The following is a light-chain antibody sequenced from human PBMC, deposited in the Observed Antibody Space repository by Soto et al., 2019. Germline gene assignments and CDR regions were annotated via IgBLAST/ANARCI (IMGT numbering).Light chain of an antibody. J-gene: IGLJ1*01. CDR1: SRDVGTYSL. Sequence: QSALTQPAPVSGSPGQSITISCAGTSRDVGTYSLVSWYQQHPGKAPKLMIYEGSKRPSGVSNRFSGSKSGNTASLTISGLQAEDEADYYCCSFAGSSTYVFGTGTKVTVL. CDR2: EGS. V-gene: IGLV2-23*01. CDR3: CSFAGSSTYV.